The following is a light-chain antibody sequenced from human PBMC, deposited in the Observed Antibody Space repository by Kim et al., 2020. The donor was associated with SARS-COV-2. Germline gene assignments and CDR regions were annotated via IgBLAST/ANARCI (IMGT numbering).Light chain of an antibody. CDR2: AAS. CDR1: QSISSY. Sequence: SASVGDRVTITCRASQSISSYLNWYQQKPGKAPKVLIYAASSLQSGVPSRFSGSGSGTDFTLTISRLQPEDFATYYCQQSYSTPYSFGQGTKLEIK. J-gene: IGKJ2*03. V-gene: IGKV1-39*01. CDR3: QQSYSTPYS.